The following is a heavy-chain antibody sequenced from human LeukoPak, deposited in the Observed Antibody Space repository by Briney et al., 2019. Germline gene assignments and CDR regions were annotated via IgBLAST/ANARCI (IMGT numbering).Heavy chain of an antibody. CDR2: IDTGTSTI. Sequence: GGSLRLSCAASGFTFSTYSMNWVRQAPGKGLEWVSYIDTGTSTIYYADSVKGRFTISKDNAKNSLYLQMNSLRAEDTAVYYCARGAVAGPLYYYYMDVWGKGTTVTVSS. D-gene: IGHD6-19*01. J-gene: IGHJ6*03. V-gene: IGHV3-48*01. CDR1: GFTFSTYS. CDR3: ARGAVAGPLYYYYMDV.